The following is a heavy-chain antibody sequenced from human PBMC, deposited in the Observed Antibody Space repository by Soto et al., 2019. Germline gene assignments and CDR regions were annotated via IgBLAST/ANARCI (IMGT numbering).Heavy chain of an antibody. Sequence: ASVKVSCKASGYTFTSYYMHSLRQAPGQGLEWMGIINPSGGSTSYAQKFQGRVTMTRDTSTSTVYMELSSLRSEDTAVYYCARDPPRRYYDSSGYYYVRGMDVWGQGNTVTVS. CDR3: ARDPPRRYYDSSGYYYVRGMDV. J-gene: IGHJ6*02. CDR2: INPSGGST. CDR1: GYTFTSYY. V-gene: IGHV1-46*03. D-gene: IGHD3-22*01.